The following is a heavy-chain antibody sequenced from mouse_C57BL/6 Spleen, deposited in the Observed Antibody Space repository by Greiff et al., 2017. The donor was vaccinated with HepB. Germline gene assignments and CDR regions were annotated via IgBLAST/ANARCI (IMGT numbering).Heavy chain of an antibody. CDR2: INYDGSST. D-gene: IGHD2-14*01. CDR1: GFTFSDYY. CDR3: ARGYESFDY. J-gene: IGHJ2*01. V-gene: IGHV5-16*01. Sequence: EVQLVESEGGLVQPGSSMKLSCTASGFTFSDYYMAWVRQVPEKGLEWVANINYDGSSTYYLDSLKSRFIISRDNAKNILYLQMSSLKSEDTATYYCARGYESFDYWGQGTTLTVSS.